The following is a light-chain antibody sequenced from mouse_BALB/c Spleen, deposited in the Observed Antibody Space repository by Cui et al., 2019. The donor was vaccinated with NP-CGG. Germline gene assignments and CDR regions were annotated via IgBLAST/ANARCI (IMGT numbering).Light chain of an antibody. CDR1: TGAVTTTNY. V-gene: IGLV1*01. J-gene: IGLJ1*01. Sequence: QAVVTQESVFTTSPGETVTLTCRSSTGAVTTTNYANWVQEKPDHLFTGLIGGTNNRPPGVPARFSGSLIGDKAALTITGAQTEDEAIYFCALWYSNHWVFGGGTKLTVL. CDR3: ALWYSNHWV. CDR2: GTN.